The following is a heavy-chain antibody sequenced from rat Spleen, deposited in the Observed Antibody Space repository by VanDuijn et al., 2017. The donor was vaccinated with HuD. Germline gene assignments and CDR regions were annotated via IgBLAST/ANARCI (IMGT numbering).Heavy chain of an antibody. Sequence: EVQLVESGGGLVQPGRSMKLSCSASGFTFSDYGMAWVFQAPTKGLEWVASISYDGGSTYYRDSVKGRFTISRDNAKSTLYLQMDSLRSEDTAIYYCTTRDYGYNYWGQGVMVTVSS. CDR3: TTRDYGYNY. J-gene: IGHJ2*01. CDR1: GFTFSDYG. CDR2: ISYDGGST. V-gene: IGHV5-20*01. D-gene: IGHD1-9*01.